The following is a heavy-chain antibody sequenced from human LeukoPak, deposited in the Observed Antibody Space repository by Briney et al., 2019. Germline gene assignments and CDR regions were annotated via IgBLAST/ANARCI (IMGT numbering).Heavy chain of an antibody. CDR1: GFSFDDYT. Sequence: GGSLRLSCAASGFSFDDYTMHWVRQAPGKGLEWVSYISSSGSTIYYADSVKGRFTISRDNAKNSLYLQMNSLRAEDTAVYYCARDYWSGLLWSGELFDYWGQGTLVTVSS. CDR2: ISSSGSTI. V-gene: IGHV3-48*03. D-gene: IGHD3-10*01. CDR3: ARDYWSGLLWSGELFDY. J-gene: IGHJ4*02.